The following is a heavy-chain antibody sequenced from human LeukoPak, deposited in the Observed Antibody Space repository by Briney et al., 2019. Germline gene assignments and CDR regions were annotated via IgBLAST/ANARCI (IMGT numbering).Heavy chain of an antibody. CDR3: ARGNCGGDCGFDY. D-gene: IGHD2-21*02. CDR1: GGSISSYY. Sequence: SETLSLTCTVSGGSISSYYWSWIRQPPGKGLEWIGYIYYSGSTNYNPSLKSRVTISVDTSKNQFSLKLSSVTAADTAVYYCARGNCGGDCGFDYWGQGTLVTVSS. J-gene: IGHJ4*02. V-gene: IGHV4-59*01. CDR2: IYYSGST.